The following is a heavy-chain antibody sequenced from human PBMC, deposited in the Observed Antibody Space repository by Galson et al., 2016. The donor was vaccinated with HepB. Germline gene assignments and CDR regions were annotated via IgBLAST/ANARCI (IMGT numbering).Heavy chain of an antibody. CDR3: ARDGGSRMVRGEP. CDR1: GYTFTVYY. V-gene: IGHV1-2*02. Sequence: SVKVSCKASGYTFTVYYMHWVRQAPGQGLEWMGWINPNSGGTDYAQKFQGRVTMTRDTSINTAYMEVSSLRSDDTAVYCCARDGGSRMVRGEPWGQGTLVTVSS. D-gene: IGHD3-10*01. CDR2: INPNSGGT. J-gene: IGHJ5*02.